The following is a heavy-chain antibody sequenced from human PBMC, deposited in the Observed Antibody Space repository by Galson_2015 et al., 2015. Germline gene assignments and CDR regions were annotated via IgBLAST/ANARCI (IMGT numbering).Heavy chain of an antibody. CDR3: ARQLAFVVPAAILPRRDPQKLSYYYYGMDV. CDR2: IYYSGST. CDR1: GGSISSSSYY. V-gene: IGHV4-39*01. Sequence: SETLSLTCTVSGGSISSSSYYWGWIRQPPGKGLEWIGSIYYSGSTYYNPSLKSRVTISVDTSKNQFSLKLSSVTAADTAVYYCARQLAFVVPAAILPRRDPQKLSYYYYGMDVWGQGTTVTVSS. D-gene: IGHD2-2*01. J-gene: IGHJ6*02.